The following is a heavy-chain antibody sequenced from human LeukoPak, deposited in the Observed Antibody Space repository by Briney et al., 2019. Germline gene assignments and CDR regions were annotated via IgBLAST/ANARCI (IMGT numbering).Heavy chain of an antibody. Sequence: SETLSLTCTVSGYSISSGYYWGWIRQPPGKGLEWIGSIYHSGSTYYNPSLKSRVTISVDTSKNQFSLKLSSVTAADTAVYYCARDRYYYYGSGSPPYYFDYWGQGTLVTVSS. V-gene: IGHV4-38-2*02. CDR2: IYHSGST. D-gene: IGHD3-10*01. CDR3: ARDRYYYYGSGSPPYYFDY. J-gene: IGHJ4*02. CDR1: GYSISSGYY.